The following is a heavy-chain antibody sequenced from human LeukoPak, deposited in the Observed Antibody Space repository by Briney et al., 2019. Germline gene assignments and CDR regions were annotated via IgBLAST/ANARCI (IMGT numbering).Heavy chain of an antibody. CDR2: IYYSGST. J-gene: IGHJ5*02. CDR3: AREWRYCSSTSCFVWFDP. Sequence: SETLSLACTVSGGSISSGGYYWRWIRQHPGKGLEWIGYIYYSGSTYYNPSLKSRVTISVDTSKNQFSLKLSSVTAADTAVYYCAREWRYCSSTSCFVWFDPWGQGTLVTVSS. D-gene: IGHD2-2*01. CDR1: GGSISSGGYY. V-gene: IGHV4-31*03.